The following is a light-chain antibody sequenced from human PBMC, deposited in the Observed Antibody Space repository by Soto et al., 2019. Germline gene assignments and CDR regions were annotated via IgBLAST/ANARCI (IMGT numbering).Light chain of an antibody. V-gene: IGKV3-11*01. CDR3: QQRSNWPLFT. CDR1: QSVSNY. CDR2: DAS. Sequence: EIVLTQSPATLSLSPGERATLSCRASQSVSNYLAWYQQKPGQAPRLLIYDASNRATGIPVRFSGSGSGTDFTLTISSLEPEDFAVYYCQQRSNWPLFTFGPGTKVDIK. J-gene: IGKJ3*01.